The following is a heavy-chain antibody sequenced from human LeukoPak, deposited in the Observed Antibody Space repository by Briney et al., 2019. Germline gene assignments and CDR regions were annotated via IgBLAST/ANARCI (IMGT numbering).Heavy chain of an antibody. CDR2: ICSGGST. CDR3: ANEYSKGDV. J-gene: IGHJ3*01. D-gene: IGHD6-6*01. V-gene: IGHV3-53*01. Sequence: GGSLRLSCAASGFTVSSNYMSWVRQAPGKGLEWVSIICSGGSTYYADSVKGRFTISRDNSKNTLYLQMNSLRVDDAAVYYCANEYSKGDVWGQGTMVTVSS. CDR1: GFTVSSNY.